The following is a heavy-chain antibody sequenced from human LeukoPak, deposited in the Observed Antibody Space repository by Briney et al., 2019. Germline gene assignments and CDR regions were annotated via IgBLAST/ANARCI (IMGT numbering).Heavy chain of an antibody. J-gene: IGHJ4*02. D-gene: IGHD2-15*01. CDR3: ATDRWVSATRVYYFDY. CDR2: FDPEDGET. V-gene: IGHV1-24*01. Sequence: ASVKVSCKVSGYTLTELSMHWVRQAPGKGLEWMGGFDPEDGETIYSQKFQGRVTMTEDTSTDTAYMELSSLRSEDTAVYYCATDRWVSATRVYYFDYWGQGTLVTVSS. CDR1: GYTLTELS.